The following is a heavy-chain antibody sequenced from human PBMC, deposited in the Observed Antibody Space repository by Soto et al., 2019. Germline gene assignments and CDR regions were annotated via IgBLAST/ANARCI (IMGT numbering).Heavy chain of an antibody. Sequence: VKVSCKASCYTVTSYGISWVRQAPGQGLEWMGWISAYNGNTNYAQKLQGRVTMTTDTSTSTAYMELRSLRSDDTAVYYCARGGSDYGALPYDYWGQGTLVTVSS. V-gene: IGHV1-18*04. CDR1: CYTVTSYG. J-gene: IGHJ4*02. CDR3: ARGGSDYGALPYDY. CDR2: ISAYNGNT. D-gene: IGHD4-17*01.